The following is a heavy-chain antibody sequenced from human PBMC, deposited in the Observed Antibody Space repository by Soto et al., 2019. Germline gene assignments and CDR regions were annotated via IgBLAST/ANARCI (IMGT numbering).Heavy chain of an antibody. Sequence: EVQLAESGGGLAQPGGSLRLSCAASGFTLSGYAMDWVRQAPGKGLEYVSGISSNGVGTYYANSVQGRFTISRDNSKNTVYLQMGSLRPEDTAVYYCARRAGPDVYYFGVWGNGTTVTVS. CDR3: ARRAGPDVYYFGV. D-gene: IGHD6-13*01. CDR2: ISSNGVGT. CDR1: GFTLSGYA. V-gene: IGHV3-64*01. J-gene: IGHJ6*03.